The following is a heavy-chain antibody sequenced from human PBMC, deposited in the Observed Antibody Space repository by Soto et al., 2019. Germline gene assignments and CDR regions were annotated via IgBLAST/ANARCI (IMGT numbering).Heavy chain of an antibody. CDR3: ARVVARSGWSNWFDP. Sequence: QVQLMQSGAEVKKPGASVKVSCKDSGYTFTRYGISWVRQAPGQGLGWLGWISAYTGNTNYAQKLQGRVTMTTDTSTSTAYMELRSRRSDDTAVYYCARVVARSGWSNWFDPWGQGTLVTVSS. D-gene: IGHD6-19*01. V-gene: IGHV1-18*01. CDR2: ISAYTGNT. CDR1: GYTFTRYG. J-gene: IGHJ5*02.